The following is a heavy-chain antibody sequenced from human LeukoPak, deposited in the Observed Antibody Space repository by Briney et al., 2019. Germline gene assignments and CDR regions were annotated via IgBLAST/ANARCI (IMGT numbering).Heavy chain of an antibody. Sequence: GGSLRLSCAASGFTFSSYGMHWVRQAPGKGLEWVAVIWYDGSNKYYADSVKGRFTISRDNAKNSLYLQMNSLRAEDAAVYYCARDLYSSSWFAFDYWGQGTLVTVSS. CDR3: ARDLYSSSWFAFDY. V-gene: IGHV3-33*01. CDR1: GFTFSSYG. CDR2: IWYDGSNK. D-gene: IGHD6-13*01. J-gene: IGHJ4*02.